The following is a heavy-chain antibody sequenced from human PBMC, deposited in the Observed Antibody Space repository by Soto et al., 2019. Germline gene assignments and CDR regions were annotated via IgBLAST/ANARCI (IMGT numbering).Heavy chain of an antibody. V-gene: IGHV1-3*01. Sequence: GASVKVSCKASGYTFTSYAMHWVRQAPGQRLEWMGWINAGNGNTKYSQKFQGRVTITRDTSASTAYMELSSLRSEDTAVYYCARGTAYSVQGSAASDYWGQGTQVTVSS. CDR1: GYTFTSYA. CDR2: INAGNGNT. J-gene: IGHJ4*02. CDR3: ARGTAYSVQGSAASDY. D-gene: IGHD6-13*01.